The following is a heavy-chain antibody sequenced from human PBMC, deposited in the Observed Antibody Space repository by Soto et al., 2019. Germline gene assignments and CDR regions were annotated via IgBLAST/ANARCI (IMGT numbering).Heavy chain of an antibody. CDR3: ATARSYEVQADAFDI. Sequence: QVQLVQSGAEVKKPGASVKVSCKVSGYTLTELSMHWVRQAPGKGLEWMGGFDPEDGETIYAQKVQGRVTITEDTSRDTADMALSSLSSEDTAEHYCATARSYEVQADAFDIWGQGTMVTVS. CDR2: FDPEDGET. CDR1: GYTLTELS. D-gene: IGHD5-12*01. J-gene: IGHJ3*02. V-gene: IGHV1-24*01.